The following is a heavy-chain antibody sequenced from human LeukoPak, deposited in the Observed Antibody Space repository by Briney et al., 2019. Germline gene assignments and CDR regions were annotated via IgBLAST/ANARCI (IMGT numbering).Heavy chain of an antibody. D-gene: IGHD3-22*01. CDR2: INWNGGST. CDR3: ARGRGYYYDSSGYTPGGY. J-gene: IGHJ4*02. CDR1: GFTFDDYG. V-gene: IGHV3-20*04. Sequence: GGSLRLSCAAPGFTFDDYGMSWVRQAPGKGLEWVSGINWNGGSTGYADSVKGRFTISRDNAKNSLYLQMNSLRAEDTALYYCARGRGYYYDSSGYTPGGYWGQGTLVTVSS.